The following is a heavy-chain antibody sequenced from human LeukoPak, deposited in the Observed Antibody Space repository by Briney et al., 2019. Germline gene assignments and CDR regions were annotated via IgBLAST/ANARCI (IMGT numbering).Heavy chain of an antibody. CDR3: ARDQPAARRWFDP. CDR2: IFHSGAT. J-gene: IGHJ5*02. V-gene: IGHV4-38-2*02. CDR1: GYPISGGHY. D-gene: IGHD2-2*01. Sequence: PSETLSLTCAVSGYPISGGHYWGWIRQPPGKGLEWIGSIFHSGATHYNPSLKTRVTMSVDKSKNQFPLSLASVTAADTAIYYCARDQPAARRWFDPWGQGTLVTVSS.